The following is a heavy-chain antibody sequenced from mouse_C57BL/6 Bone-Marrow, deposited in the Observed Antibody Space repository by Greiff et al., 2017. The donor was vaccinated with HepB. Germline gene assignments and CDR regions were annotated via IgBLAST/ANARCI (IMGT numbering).Heavy chain of an antibody. V-gene: IGHV1-74*01. Sequence: VKLMESGAELVKPGASVKVSCKASGYTFTSYWMHWVKQRPGQGLEWIGRIHPSDSDTNYNQKFKGKATLTVDKSSCTAYMQLSSLTSEDSAVYYCARYYYGSSHWYFDVWGTGTTVTVSS. CDR3: ARYYYGSSHWYFDV. CDR1: GYTFTSYW. D-gene: IGHD1-1*01. CDR2: IHPSDSDT. J-gene: IGHJ1*03.